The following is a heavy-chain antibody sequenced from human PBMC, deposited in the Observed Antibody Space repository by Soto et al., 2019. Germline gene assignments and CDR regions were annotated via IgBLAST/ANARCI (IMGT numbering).Heavy chain of an antibody. V-gene: IGHV4-39*01. Sequence: SETLSLTCTVSGGSISSSSYYWGWIRQPPGKGLEGIGSIYYSGGTYYNPSLKSRVTISVDTSKNQFSLKLSSVTAADTAVYYCARHEVGVTFDYWGQGTLVTVSS. CDR1: GGSISSSSYY. D-gene: IGHD2-21*02. J-gene: IGHJ4*02. CDR3: ARHEVGVTFDY. CDR2: IYYSGGT.